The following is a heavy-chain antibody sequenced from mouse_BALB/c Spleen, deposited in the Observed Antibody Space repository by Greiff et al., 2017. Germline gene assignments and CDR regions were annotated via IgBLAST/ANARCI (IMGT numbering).Heavy chain of an antibody. CDR1: GFTFSSYA. CDR3: ARGYYGSSPYAMDY. J-gene: IGHJ4*01. CDR2: ISSGGST. Sequence: EVQLVESGGGLVKPGGSLKLSCAASGFTFSSYAMSWVRQTPEKRLEWVASISSGGSTYYPDSVKGRFTISRDNARNILYLQMSSLRSEDTAMYYCARGYYGSSPYAMDYWGQGTSVTVSS. V-gene: IGHV5-6-5*01. D-gene: IGHD1-1*01.